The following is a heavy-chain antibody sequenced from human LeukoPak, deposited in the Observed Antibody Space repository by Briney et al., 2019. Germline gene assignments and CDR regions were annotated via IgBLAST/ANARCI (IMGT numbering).Heavy chain of an antibody. V-gene: IGHV4-59*08. CDR3: ARGRYCSSTSCYGNWFDP. Sequence: SETLSLTCTVSGGSISSYYWSWIRQPPGKGLEWIGYIYYSGSTNYNPSLKSRVTISVDTSKNQFSLKLSSVTAADTAVYYCARGRYCSSTSCYGNWFDPWGQGTLVTVSS. D-gene: IGHD2-2*01. CDR1: GGSISSYY. CDR2: IYYSGST. J-gene: IGHJ5*02.